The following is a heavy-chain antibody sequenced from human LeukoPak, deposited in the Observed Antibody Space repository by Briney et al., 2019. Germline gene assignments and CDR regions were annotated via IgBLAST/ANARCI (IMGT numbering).Heavy chain of an antibody. Sequence: GSLRPSCAASGFNLSSYSMNWVRQAPGQGLEWVSYISGSSSPIYYAESVKGRFTISRDNALNTLYLQMNSLRAEDTAVYYCADLRPPRYWGQGTLVTVSS. CDR2: ISGSSSPI. J-gene: IGHJ4*02. CDR3: ADLRPPRY. V-gene: IGHV3-48*01. D-gene: IGHD6-25*01. CDR1: GFNLSSYS.